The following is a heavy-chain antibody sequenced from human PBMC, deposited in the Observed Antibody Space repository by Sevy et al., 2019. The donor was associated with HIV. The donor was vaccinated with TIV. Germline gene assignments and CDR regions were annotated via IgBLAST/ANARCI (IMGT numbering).Heavy chain of an antibody. CDR3: ARDATEYTSSPVWFDP. CDR1: GGSISSGNYY. Sequence: SETLSLTCTVSGGSISSGNYYWHWIRQPPGKGLEWIGYISYTGNTYYNPSLKGPVTISVDTSNNQFSLRLTSVTAADTAVYYCARDATEYTSSPVWFDPWGQGTLVTVSS. D-gene: IGHD2-15*01. V-gene: IGHV4-30-4*01. CDR2: ISYTGNT. J-gene: IGHJ5*02.